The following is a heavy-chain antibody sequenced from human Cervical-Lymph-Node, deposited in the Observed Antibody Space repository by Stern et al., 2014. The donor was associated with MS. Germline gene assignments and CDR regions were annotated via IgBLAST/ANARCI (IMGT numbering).Heavy chain of an antibody. Sequence: QVQLVQSGAEVKKPGASVKVSCKASGYTFTGYNMPWVRQAPGQGLEWLGWINPNSGGTNYAQKFQGWVTMTRATSISTACMELSRLRSDDTAVYYCARDNRIAVAGTYYYYGMDVWGQGTTVTVSS. V-gene: IGHV1-2*04. CDR1: GYTFTGYN. CDR3: ARDNRIAVAGTYYYYGMDV. CDR2: INPNSGGT. J-gene: IGHJ6*02. D-gene: IGHD6-19*01.